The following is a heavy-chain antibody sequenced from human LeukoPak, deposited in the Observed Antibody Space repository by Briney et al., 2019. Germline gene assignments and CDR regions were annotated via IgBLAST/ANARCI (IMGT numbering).Heavy chain of an antibody. Sequence: GGSLRLSCAASGFSFSNHWMHWVRQAPGKGLVWVSRINNDGSGTTYADSVKGRFTISRDNAKNTLYLQMNSLRAEDTAVYYCSRGATASFDPWGQGTLVSVSS. V-gene: IGHV3-74*01. CDR1: GFSFSNHW. CDR2: INNDGSGT. J-gene: IGHJ5*02. CDR3: SRGATASFDP. D-gene: IGHD5-12*01.